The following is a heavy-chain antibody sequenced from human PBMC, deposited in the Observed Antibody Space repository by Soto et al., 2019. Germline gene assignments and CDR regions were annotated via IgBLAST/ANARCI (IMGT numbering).Heavy chain of an antibody. Sequence: GGSLRLSCAASGFTFSSYGMHWVRQAPGKGLEWVAVISYDGSNKYYADSVKGRFTISRDNSKNTLYLQMNSLRAEDTAVYYCAKSPLGAPTVTTSDYWGQGTLVTVSS. D-gene: IGHD4-17*01. CDR3: AKSPLGAPTVTTSDY. V-gene: IGHV3-30*18. CDR2: ISYDGSNK. CDR1: GFTFSSYG. J-gene: IGHJ4*02.